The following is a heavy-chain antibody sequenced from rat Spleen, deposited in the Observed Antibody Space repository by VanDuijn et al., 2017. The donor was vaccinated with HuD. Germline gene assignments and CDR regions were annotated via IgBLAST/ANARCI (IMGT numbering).Heavy chain of an antibody. J-gene: IGHJ3*01. CDR1: GFTFINYD. V-gene: IGHV5-19*01. D-gene: IGHD1-12*03. CDR3: ARHYYYDGYWFAY. Sequence: EVQLVESGGGLVQPGRSLKLSCAASGFTFINYDMHWIRQAPTKGLEWVASISPSGGSTYYRDSVKGRFTISRDNAKSTLYLQMDGLRSEDTATYYCARHYYYDGYWFAYWGQGTLVTVSS. CDR2: ISPSGGST.